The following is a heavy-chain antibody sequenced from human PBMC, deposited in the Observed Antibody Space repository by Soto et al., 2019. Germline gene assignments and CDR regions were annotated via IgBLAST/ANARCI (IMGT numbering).Heavy chain of an antibody. CDR1: GGSISSGGYY. CDR3: ARSVNYYDSSGYYDY. D-gene: IGHD3-22*01. CDR2: IYYSGST. V-gene: IGHV4-31*03. Sequence: SETLSLTCTVSGGSISSGGYYWRWIRQHPGKGLEWIGYIYYSGSTYYNPSLKSRVTISVDTSKNQFSLKLSSVTAADTAVYYCARSVNYYDSSGYYDYWGQGTLVTVSS. J-gene: IGHJ4*02.